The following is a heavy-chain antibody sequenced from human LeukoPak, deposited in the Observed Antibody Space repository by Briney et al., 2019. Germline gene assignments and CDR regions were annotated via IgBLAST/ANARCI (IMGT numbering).Heavy chain of an antibody. CDR1: GFTFSSYG. J-gene: IGHJ6*02. Sequence: SGGSLRLSCAASGFTFSSYGMHWVRQAPGKGLEWVAVISYDGSNKYYADSVKGRSTISRDNSKNTLYLQMNSLRAEDTAVYYCAKVGHTMVRGVSNYYYYGMDVWGQGTTVTVSS. V-gene: IGHV3-30*18. CDR3: AKVGHTMVRGVSNYYYYGMDV. CDR2: ISYDGSNK. D-gene: IGHD3-10*01.